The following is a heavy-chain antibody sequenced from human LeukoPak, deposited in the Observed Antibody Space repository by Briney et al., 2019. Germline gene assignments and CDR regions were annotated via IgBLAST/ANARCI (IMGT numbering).Heavy chain of an antibody. D-gene: IGHD3-22*01. CDR3: ARVGYYDSSLPPDWYFDL. CDR2: FDPEDGET. J-gene: IGHJ2*01. CDR1: GYTLTELS. Sequence: ASVKVSCKVSGYTLTELSKHWVRQAPGKGLEWMGGFDPEDGETIYAQKFQGRVTITADKSTSTAYMELSSLRSENTAVYYCARVGYYDSSLPPDWYFDLWGRGTLVTVSS. V-gene: IGHV1-24*01.